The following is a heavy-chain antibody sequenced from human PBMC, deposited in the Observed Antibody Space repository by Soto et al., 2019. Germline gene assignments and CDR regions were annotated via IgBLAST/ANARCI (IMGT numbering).Heavy chain of an antibody. V-gene: IGHV3-7*01. CDR1: GFTFSSYW. Sequence: EVQLVESGGGLVQPGGSLRLSCAVSGFTFSSYWMSWVRQAPGKGLEWVANINQDGSEKYYVDSVKGRFTISRDNAKNLVYLQMNSLRAEDTAMYYCARVDWGTYDYWGQGTLVTVSS. CDR2: INQDGSEK. CDR3: ARVDWGTYDY. J-gene: IGHJ4*02. D-gene: IGHD1-7*01.